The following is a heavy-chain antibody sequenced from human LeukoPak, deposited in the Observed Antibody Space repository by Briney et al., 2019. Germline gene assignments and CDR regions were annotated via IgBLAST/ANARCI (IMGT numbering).Heavy chain of an antibody. J-gene: IGHJ3*02. CDR2: IIPIFGTA. CDR3: ARDRTSLGYCSGGSCRYDAFDI. Sequence: SVKVSCKASGGTFSSYAISWVRQAPGQGLEWMGRIIPIFGTANYAQKFQGRVTITTDESTSTAYMELSSPRSEDTAVYYCARDRTSLGYCSGGSCRYDAFDIWGQGTMVTVSS. V-gene: IGHV1-69*05. CDR1: GGTFSSYA. D-gene: IGHD2-15*01.